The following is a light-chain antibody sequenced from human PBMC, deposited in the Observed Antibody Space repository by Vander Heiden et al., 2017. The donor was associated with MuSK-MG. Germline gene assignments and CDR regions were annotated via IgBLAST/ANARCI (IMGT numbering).Light chain of an antibody. J-gene: IGKJ1*01. CDR2: GAS. CDR1: QSVSSSF. V-gene: IGKV3-20*01. Sequence: DIVLTQSPGTLSLSPGERATRSCRASQSVSSSFLAWYQHKPGQAPRLLIFGASSRAIGIPDRFSGSGSGTDFTLTISRLEPEDFAVYYCQQYGGSPGTFGQGTKVXIK. CDR3: QQYGGSPGT.